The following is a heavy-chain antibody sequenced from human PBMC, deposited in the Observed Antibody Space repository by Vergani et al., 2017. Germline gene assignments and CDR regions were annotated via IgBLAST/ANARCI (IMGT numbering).Heavy chain of an antibody. CDR1: GFTFNQYG. D-gene: IGHD1-14*01. CDR3: ARDLLLLYNRFDP. V-gene: IGHV3-33*01. CDR2: TWYDGNNK. Sequence: QVQLVESGGGVVQPGRSLRLSCAASGFTFNQYGMHWVRQAPGKGLEWVAVTWYDGNNKQYADSVKGRFTISRDNSKSTMYLQMNSLRDEDMGVYYCARDLLLLYNRFDPWGQGTLVTVSS. J-gene: IGHJ5*02.